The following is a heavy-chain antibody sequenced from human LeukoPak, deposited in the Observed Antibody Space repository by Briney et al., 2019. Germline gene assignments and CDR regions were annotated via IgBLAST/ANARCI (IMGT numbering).Heavy chain of an antibody. CDR3: ARGHYDFWSGRTTPFDY. CDR2: ISAYNGNT. J-gene: IGHJ4*02. V-gene: IGHV1-18*01. CDR1: GYTFTSCG. D-gene: IGHD3-3*01. Sequence: GASVKVSCKASGYTFTSCGISWVRQAPGQGLEWMGWISAYNGNTNYAQKLQGRVTMTTDTSTSTAYMELRSLRSDDTAVYYCARGHYDFWSGRTTPFDYWGQGTLVTVSS.